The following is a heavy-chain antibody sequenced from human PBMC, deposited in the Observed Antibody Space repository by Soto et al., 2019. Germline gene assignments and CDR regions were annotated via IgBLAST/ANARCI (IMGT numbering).Heavy chain of an antibody. CDR1: GFTFSSYA. Sequence: GGSLRLSCAASGFTFSSYAMSWVRQAPGKGLEWVSAISGSGGSTYYADSVKGRFTISRDNSKNTLYLQMNSLRAEDTAVYYCAKAPSAPKPRTTGMTSDYFDYWGQGTLVTVSS. V-gene: IGHV3-23*01. CDR3: AKAPSAPKPRTTGMTSDYFDY. D-gene: IGHD1-1*01. J-gene: IGHJ4*02. CDR2: ISGSGGST.